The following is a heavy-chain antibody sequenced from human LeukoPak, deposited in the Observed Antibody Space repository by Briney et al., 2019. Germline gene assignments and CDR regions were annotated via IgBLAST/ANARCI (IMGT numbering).Heavy chain of an antibody. Sequence: GGSLRLSCAASGFTFSSYAMHWVRQAPGKGLEWVAVISYDGSNKYYADSVKGRFTISRDNSKNTLYLQMNSLRAGDTAVYYCARVDILTGYFGYWGQGTLVTVSS. CDR1: GFTFSSYA. CDR3: ARVDILTGYFGY. V-gene: IGHV3-30-3*01. J-gene: IGHJ4*02. CDR2: ISYDGSNK. D-gene: IGHD3-9*01.